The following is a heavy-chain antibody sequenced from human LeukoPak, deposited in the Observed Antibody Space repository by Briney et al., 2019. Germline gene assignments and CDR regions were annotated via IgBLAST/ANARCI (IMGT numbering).Heavy chain of an antibody. CDR2: ISGSGGST. J-gene: IGHJ4*02. Sequence: GGSLRLSCAASGFTFSSYSMNWVRQAPGKGLEWVSAISGSGGSTYYADSVKGRFTISGDNSKNTLYLQMNSLRAEDTAVYYCAKVQSRFDYWGQGTLVTVSS. V-gene: IGHV3-23*01. CDR3: AKVQSRFDY. CDR1: GFTFSSYS.